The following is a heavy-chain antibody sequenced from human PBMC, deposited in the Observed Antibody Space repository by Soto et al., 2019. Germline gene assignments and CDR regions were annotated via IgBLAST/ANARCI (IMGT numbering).Heavy chain of an antibody. CDR1: GYTFTSYD. V-gene: IGHV1-8*02. D-gene: IGHD1-26*01. Sequence: GASVKVSCKASGYTFTSYDINWVRQATGQGLEWMGWMNPNNGNTGYAQKFQGRVTMTRNTSISTAYMELSSLRSEDTAVYYCARVLVGATPVDYWGQGTLVTVSS. CDR3: ARVLVGATPVDY. CDR2: MNPNNGNT. J-gene: IGHJ4*02.